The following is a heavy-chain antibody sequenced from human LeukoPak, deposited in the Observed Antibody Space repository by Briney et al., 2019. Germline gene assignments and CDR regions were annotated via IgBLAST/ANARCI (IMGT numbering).Heavy chain of an antibody. V-gene: IGHV4-30-2*01. Sequence: PSQTLSLTCAVSGGSISSGGYSWSWIRQPPGKGLEWIGSIYHSGSTYYNPSLKSRVTISVDRSKNQFSLKLSSVTAADTAVYYCARADYGPFDYWGQGTLVTVSS. CDR2: IYHSGST. CDR3: ARADYGPFDY. J-gene: IGHJ4*02. CDR1: GGSISSGGYS. D-gene: IGHD4-17*01.